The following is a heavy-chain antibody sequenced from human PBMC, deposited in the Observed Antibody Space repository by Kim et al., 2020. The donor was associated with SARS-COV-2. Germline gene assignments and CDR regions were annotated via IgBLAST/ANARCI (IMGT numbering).Heavy chain of an antibody. D-gene: IGHD3-22*01. Sequence: GGSLRLSCAASGFTFSSYALHWVRQAPGKGLEWVAVISYDGTNKYFADSVRGRFTISRDNSKNTLYLQMSSLRAEDTAVYFCARGVDTSGYYQYYFDYWGQGTLVTVSS. CDR1: GFTFSSYA. CDR2: ISYDGTNK. J-gene: IGHJ4*02. CDR3: ARGVDTSGYYQYYFDY. V-gene: IGHV3-30*15.